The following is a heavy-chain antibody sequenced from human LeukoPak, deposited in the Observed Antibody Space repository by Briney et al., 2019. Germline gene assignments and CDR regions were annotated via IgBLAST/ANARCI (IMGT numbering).Heavy chain of an antibody. Sequence: VASVKVSCKASGYTFTSYGISWLRQAPGQGLEWMGWISAYNGNTKYAQKLQGRLTMTTDTSTSTAYMELRSLISDDTGVYYCARDSVIRGAFGYWGQGTLVTVSS. CDR3: ARDSVIRGAFGY. CDR1: GYTFTSYG. J-gene: IGHJ4*02. CDR2: ISAYNGNT. D-gene: IGHD3-10*01. V-gene: IGHV1-18*01.